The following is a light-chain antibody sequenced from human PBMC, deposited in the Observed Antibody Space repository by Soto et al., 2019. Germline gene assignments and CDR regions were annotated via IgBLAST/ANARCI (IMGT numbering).Light chain of an antibody. CDR3: QQAASFPIT. CDR2: TAS. J-gene: IGKJ5*01. V-gene: IGKV1-12*01. CDR1: QGVSTW. Sequence: DIQMTQSPSTLPASVGDRVTITCRASQGVSTWLAWYQQKPGKAPNLLIYTASSLQSGVPSRFSGSGSGTDFTLTINGLQPEDFATYYCQQAASFPITFGQGTRLEI.